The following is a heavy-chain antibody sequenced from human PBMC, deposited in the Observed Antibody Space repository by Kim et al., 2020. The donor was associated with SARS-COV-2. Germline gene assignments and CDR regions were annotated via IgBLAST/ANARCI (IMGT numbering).Heavy chain of an antibody. Sequence: GGSLRLSCAASGFTFSSYGMHWVRQAPGKGLEWVAVISYDGSNKYYADSVKGRFTISRDNSKNTLYLQMNSLRAEDTAVYYCAKDLGFYSSSSYYGMDVWGQGTTVTVSS. CDR3: AKDLGFYSSSSYYGMDV. CDR2: ISYDGSNK. CDR1: GFTFSSYG. V-gene: IGHV3-30*18. J-gene: IGHJ6*02. D-gene: IGHD6-6*01.